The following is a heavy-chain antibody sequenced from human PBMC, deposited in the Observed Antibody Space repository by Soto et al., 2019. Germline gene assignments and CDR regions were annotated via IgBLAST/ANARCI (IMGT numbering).Heavy chain of an antibody. Sequence: GWSLRLSCASSVFTFISYAMGWVRQGPGKGLEWVAVVSIGGSTHYADSVRGRFTISRDNSKNTLSLQMNSLTAEDTAVYFCAKRRGAGGHFDYWGQGALVTV. J-gene: IGHJ4*02. D-gene: IGHD2-15*01. CDR2: VSIGGST. CDR3: AKRRGAGGHFDY. V-gene: IGHV3-23*01. CDR1: VFTFISYA.